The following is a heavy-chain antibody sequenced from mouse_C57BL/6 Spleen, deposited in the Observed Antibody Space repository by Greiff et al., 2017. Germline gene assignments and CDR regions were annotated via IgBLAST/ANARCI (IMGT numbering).Heavy chain of an antibody. CDR1: GYTFTSYW. Sequence: QVQLQQPGAELVMPGASVKLSCKASGYTFTSYWMHWVKQRPGQGLEWIGEIDPSNSYTNYNQKFKGKSTLTVDKSSSTAYMQLSSLTSEDSAVYYCASSTVVAPGGWGQGTTLTVST. J-gene: IGHJ2*01. D-gene: IGHD1-1*01. CDR3: ASSTVVAPGG. V-gene: IGHV1-69*01. CDR2: IDPSNSYT.